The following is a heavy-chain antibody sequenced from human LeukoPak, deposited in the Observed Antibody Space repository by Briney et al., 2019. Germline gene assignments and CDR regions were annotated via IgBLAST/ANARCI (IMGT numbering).Heavy chain of an antibody. V-gene: IGHV3-7*01. CDR3: ARDQAEWELLFAYYFDY. Sequence: GGSLRLSCAASGFTFSSYSMNWVRQAPGKGLEWVANIKQDGSEKYYVDSVKGRFTISRDNAKNSLYLQMNSLRAEDTAVYYCARDQAEWELLFAYYFDYWGQGTLVTVSS. J-gene: IGHJ4*02. CDR2: IKQDGSEK. CDR1: GFTFSSYS. D-gene: IGHD1-26*01.